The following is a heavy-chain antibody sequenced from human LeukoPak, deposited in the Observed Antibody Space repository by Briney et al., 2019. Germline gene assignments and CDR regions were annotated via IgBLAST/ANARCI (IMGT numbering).Heavy chain of an antibody. Sequence: PSETLSLTCTVSGGSFRSYYWNWIRQPPGKGLEWIGEINHSGSTNYNPSLKSRVTISVDTSKNQFSLKLSSVTAADTAVYYCARGTVAVRHRWFDPWGQGTLVTVSS. V-gene: IGHV4-34*01. CDR2: INHSGST. CDR3: ARGTVAVRHRWFDP. CDR1: GGSFRSYY. J-gene: IGHJ5*02. D-gene: IGHD6-19*01.